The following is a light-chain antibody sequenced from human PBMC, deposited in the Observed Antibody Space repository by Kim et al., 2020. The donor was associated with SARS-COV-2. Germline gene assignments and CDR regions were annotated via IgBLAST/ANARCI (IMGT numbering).Light chain of an antibody. CDR3: SSYAGNNNLL. CDR1: GNDIGTYNY. J-gene: IGLJ2*01. CDR2: EVT. V-gene: IGLV2-8*01. Sequence: QSALTQPPSASGSPGQSVTISCTGTGNDIGTYNYVSWYQQHPGKAPKLIIFEVTKRPSGVPDRFSGSKSDSTASLTVSGLQTDDEADYYCSSYAGNNNLLFGGGTKLTFL.